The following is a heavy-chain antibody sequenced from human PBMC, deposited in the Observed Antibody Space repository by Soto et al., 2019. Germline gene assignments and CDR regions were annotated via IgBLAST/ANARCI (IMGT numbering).Heavy chain of an antibody. D-gene: IGHD5-12*01. J-gene: IGHJ4*02. CDR2: ISGGGGST. CDR3: AKYSEYSGYDGTYFDY. CDR1: GFTFSSYA. V-gene: IGHV3-23*01. Sequence: EVQLLESGGGLVQPGGSLRLSCAASGFTFSSYAMSWVRQAPGKGLDWVSTISGGGGSTYYADSVKGRFTISRDNSKSTLYLQMNSLRAEDTAVYYCAKYSEYSGYDGTYFDYWGQGSLVTVSS.